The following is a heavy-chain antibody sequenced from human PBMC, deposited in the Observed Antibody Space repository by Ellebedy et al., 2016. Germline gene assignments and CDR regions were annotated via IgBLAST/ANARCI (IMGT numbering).Heavy chain of an antibody. CDR3: YYGYYSGF. Sequence: GGSLRLSXVASGFTFRNFFMSWVRQAPGGGLEWISTISGDGDTTFSADSVKGRFTISRDNSRYTLYLQMDSLTAADTAVYYCYYGYYSGFWGQGTLVTVSS. D-gene: IGHD4-17*01. J-gene: IGHJ4*02. CDR1: GFTFRNFF. CDR2: ISGDGDTT. V-gene: IGHV3-23*01.